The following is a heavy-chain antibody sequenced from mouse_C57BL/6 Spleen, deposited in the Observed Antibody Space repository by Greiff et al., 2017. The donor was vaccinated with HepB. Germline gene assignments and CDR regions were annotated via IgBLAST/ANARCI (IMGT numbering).Heavy chain of an antibody. CDR1: GYTFTDYE. CDR3: TRHYYGSFFDY. D-gene: IGHD1-1*01. CDR2: IDPETGGT. V-gene: IGHV1-15*01. J-gene: IGHJ2*01. Sequence: VKLQESGAELVRPGASVTLSCKASGYTFTDYEMHWVKQTPVHGLEWIGAIDPETGGTAYNQKFKGKAILTADKSSSTAYMELRSLTSEDSAVYYCTRHYYGSFFDYWGQGTTLTVSS.